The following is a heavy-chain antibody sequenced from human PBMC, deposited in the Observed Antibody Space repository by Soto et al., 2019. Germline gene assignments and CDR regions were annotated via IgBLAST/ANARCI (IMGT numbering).Heavy chain of an antibody. Sequence: SETLSLTCTVSGGSVSSGSYYWSWIRQPPGKRLEWIGYIYYSGSTNYNPSLKSRVTISVDTSKNQFSLKLSSVTAADTAVYYCARTIPGDFWSGDNWFDPWGQGTLVTVSS. CDR1: GGSVSSGSYY. V-gene: IGHV4-61*01. CDR3: ARTIPGDFWSGDNWFDP. J-gene: IGHJ5*02. CDR2: IYYSGST. D-gene: IGHD3-3*01.